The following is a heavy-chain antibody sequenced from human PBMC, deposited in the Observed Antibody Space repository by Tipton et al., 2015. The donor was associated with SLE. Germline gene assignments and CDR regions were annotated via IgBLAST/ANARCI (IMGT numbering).Heavy chain of an antibody. D-gene: IGHD5-12*01. CDR3: AREKWRWYFDL. V-gene: IGHV4-34*01. CDR1: GGSFSGYY. J-gene: IGHJ2*01. CDR2: IYYSGST. Sequence: TLSLTCAVYGGSFSGYYWNWNRQPPGKGLEWIGSIYYSGSTYYNPSLKSRVTISVDTSKNQFSLKLSSVTAADTAVYYCAREKWRWYFDLWGRGTLVTVSS.